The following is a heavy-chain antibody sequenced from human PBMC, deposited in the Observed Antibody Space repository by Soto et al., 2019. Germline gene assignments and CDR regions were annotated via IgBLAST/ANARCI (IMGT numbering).Heavy chain of an antibody. V-gene: IGHV4-61*01. CDR2: VENSGST. D-gene: IGHD2-21*01. CDR3: ARERGDSHWIDP. J-gene: IGHJ5*02. CDR1: GGSVSSESYY. Sequence: SETLSLTCSVSGGSVSSESYYWSWIRQTPGKGLEWIGNVENSGSTKYNPSLKSRVTISVDASKNQFSLKLSSVTGADTAVYYCARERGDSHWIDPWGQGALVTVSS.